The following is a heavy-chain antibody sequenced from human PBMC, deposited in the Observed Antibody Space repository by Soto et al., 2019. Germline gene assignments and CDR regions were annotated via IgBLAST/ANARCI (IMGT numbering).Heavy chain of an antibody. D-gene: IGHD3-3*01. Sequence: SETVSLTSSQFGDSIRTPHYIWSWVRQPPGKGLEWIGSIYYSGSTYYNPSLKSRVTISVDTSKNQFSLKLSSVTAADTAVYYCASYVDYDFWSGYTYYFDYWGQG. CDR3: ASYVDYDFWSGYTYYFDY. CDR1: GDSIRTPHYI. CDR2: IYYSGST. V-gene: IGHV4-39*01. J-gene: IGHJ4*02.